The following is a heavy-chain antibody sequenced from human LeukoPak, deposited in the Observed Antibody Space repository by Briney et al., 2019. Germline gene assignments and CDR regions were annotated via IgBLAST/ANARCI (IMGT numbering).Heavy chain of an antibody. V-gene: IGHV3-30*04. CDR1: GFTFCIYA. J-gene: IGHJ4*02. CDR2: ILYDGSNK. D-gene: IGHD3-22*01. CDR3: ARGSATDYYDSSGYLGY. Sequence: GGSLRLSCAPSGFTFCIYAMHWVRPAPGEGLGWVAVILYDGSNKYYADSVKGRFTISRDNSKNTLYLQMNSLRAEDTAVYYCARGSATDYYDSSGYLGYWGQGTLVTVSS.